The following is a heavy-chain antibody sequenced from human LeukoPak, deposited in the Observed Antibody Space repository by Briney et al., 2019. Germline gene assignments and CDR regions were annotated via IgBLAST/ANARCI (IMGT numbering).Heavy chain of an antibody. CDR3: TKDSVAMVTTSDY. Sequence: GGSLTLSCAVSGFTFSSYSMNWVRQAPGKGREWVSSISSSSSYIYYADSVKGRFTTSRDNAKNSLYLQMNSLRPEDTALYYCTKDSVAMVTTSDYWGQGTLVTVSS. V-gene: IGHV3-21*04. CDR1: GFTFSSYS. CDR2: ISSSSSYI. J-gene: IGHJ4*02. D-gene: IGHD5-18*01.